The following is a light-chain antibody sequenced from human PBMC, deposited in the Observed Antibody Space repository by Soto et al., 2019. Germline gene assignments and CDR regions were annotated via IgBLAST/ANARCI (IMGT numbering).Light chain of an antibody. CDR3: QKYSSSSPFT. CDR2: AAS. V-gene: IGKV1-27*01. CDR1: QSISNY. J-gene: IGKJ3*01. Sequence: DIQMTQSPSSLSASVGDRVTITCRASQSISNYLAWYQQKPGRAPKLLIYAASTLQSGVPSRFSGSGSGTDFTLTISSLQPEDFASYYCQKYSSSSPFTFGPGTKVDIK.